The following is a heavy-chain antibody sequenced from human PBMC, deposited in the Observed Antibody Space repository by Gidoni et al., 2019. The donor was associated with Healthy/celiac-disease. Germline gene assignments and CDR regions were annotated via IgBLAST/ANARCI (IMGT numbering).Heavy chain of an antibody. D-gene: IGHD4-17*01. J-gene: IGHJ4*02. Sequence: QVQLQESGPGLVKPSETLSLTCTVSGGSISRYYWSWIRQPPGKGLEWIGYIYYSGSTNYNPSLKSRVTISVDTSKNQFSLKLSSVTAADTAVYYCARAVWDDYGDYVGGFDYWGQGTLVTVSS. CDR2: IYYSGST. CDR3: ARAVWDDYGDYVGGFDY. CDR1: GGSISRYY. V-gene: IGHV4-59*01.